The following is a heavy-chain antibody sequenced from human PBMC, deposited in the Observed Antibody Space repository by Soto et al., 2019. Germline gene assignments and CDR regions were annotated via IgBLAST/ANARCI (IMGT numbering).Heavy chain of an antibody. V-gene: IGHV4-39*01. CDR3: ARHPPSYYDFWSGYYFDY. CDR1: GGSISSSSYY. J-gene: IGHJ4*02. D-gene: IGHD3-3*01. Sequence: SETLSLTCTVSGGSISSSSYYWGWIRQPPGKGLEWIGSIYYSGSTYYNPSLKSRVTISVDTSKNQFSLKLSSVTAADTAVYYCARHPPSYYDFWSGYYFDYWGQGTLVTVS. CDR2: IYYSGST.